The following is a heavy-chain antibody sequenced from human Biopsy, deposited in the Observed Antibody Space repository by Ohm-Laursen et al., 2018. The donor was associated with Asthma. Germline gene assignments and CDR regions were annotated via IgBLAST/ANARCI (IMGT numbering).Heavy chain of an antibody. CDR1: GFPFSDYY. V-gene: IGHV3-11*01. CDR3: AREKAYSDILTAYYNGWYFDL. D-gene: IGHD3-9*01. J-gene: IGHJ2*01. CDR2: ISSSGTTI. Sequence: SLRLSCSASGFPFSDYYMSWIRQAPGKGLEWVSYISSSGTTIFNADSVKGRFTISRDNAKNSLYLQMNGLRAEDTAVYYCAREKAYSDILTAYYNGWYFDLWGRGTLVTVSS.